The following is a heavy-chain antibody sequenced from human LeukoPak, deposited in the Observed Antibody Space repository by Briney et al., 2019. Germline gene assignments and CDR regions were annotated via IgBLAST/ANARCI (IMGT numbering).Heavy chain of an antibody. Sequence: PGGSLRVSCAASGFTFSTYAMIWVRQAPGKGLEWVSAISGGSGVSTYYSDSVKGRFTVSRDNSKNTVYLQMDSLRAEDTAVYYCAKPFNTGWYFVYWGQGTLVAVSS. CDR3: AKPFNTGWYFVY. CDR1: GFTFSTYA. D-gene: IGHD6-19*01. CDR2: ISGGSGVST. V-gene: IGHV3-23*01. J-gene: IGHJ4*02.